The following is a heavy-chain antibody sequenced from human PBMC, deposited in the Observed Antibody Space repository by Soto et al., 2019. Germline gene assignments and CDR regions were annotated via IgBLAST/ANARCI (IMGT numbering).Heavy chain of an antibody. CDR1: GGTFSSYA. V-gene: IGHV1-69*13. CDR2: IIPIFGTA. Sequence: SVKVSCKASGGTFSSYAISWVRQAPGQGLEWMGGIIPIFGTANYAQKFQGRVTITADESTSTAYMELSSLRSEDTAVYYCARDHRPSGSYLRLSYYGLDVWGQGTTVTSP. D-gene: IGHD1-26*01. CDR3: ARDHRPSGSYLRLSYYGLDV. J-gene: IGHJ6*02.